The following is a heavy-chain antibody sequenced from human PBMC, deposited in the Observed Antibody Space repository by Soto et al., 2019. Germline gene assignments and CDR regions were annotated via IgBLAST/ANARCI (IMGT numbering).Heavy chain of an antibody. J-gene: IGHJ5*02. Sequence: SETLSLTCAVAGVSISSGGYSWSWIRQPPGKGLEWIGYIYHSGSTYYNPSLKSRVTISVDRSKNQFSLKLSSVTAADTAVYYCARVPGPWGQGTLVTVSS. V-gene: IGHV4-30-2*01. D-gene: IGHD7-27*01. CDR1: GVSISSGGYS. CDR3: ARVPGP. CDR2: IYHSGST.